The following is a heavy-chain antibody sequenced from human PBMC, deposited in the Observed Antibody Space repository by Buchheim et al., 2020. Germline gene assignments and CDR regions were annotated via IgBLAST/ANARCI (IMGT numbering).Heavy chain of an antibody. Sequence: EVQLLESGGGLVQPGGSLRLSCAASGFTFSSYAMSWVRQAPGKGLEWVSGISDRGGSTYYADSVKGRFTISRDNSKNTLYLQMNSLRVEDTAVYYCAIPYGGGGWYYFDYWGQGTL. V-gene: IGHV3-23*01. D-gene: IGHD6-19*01. CDR1: GFTFSSYA. J-gene: IGHJ4*02. CDR3: AIPYGGGGWYYFDY. CDR2: ISDRGGST.